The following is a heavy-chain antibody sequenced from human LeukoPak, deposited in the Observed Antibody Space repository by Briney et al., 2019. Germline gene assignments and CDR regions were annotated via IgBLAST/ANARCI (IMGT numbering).Heavy chain of an antibody. Sequence: GESLKISCKGSGYSFTAFWIAWVRQMPGKGLEWMGIIYPSDSDTRYSPSFQGQVTISADKSISTAYLQWSSLKASDTAMYYCATLAAAGTGIFWYFDYWGQGTLVTVSS. CDR1: GYSFTAFW. CDR2: IYPSDSDT. CDR3: ATLAAAGTGIFWYFDY. J-gene: IGHJ4*02. D-gene: IGHD6-13*01. V-gene: IGHV5-51*01.